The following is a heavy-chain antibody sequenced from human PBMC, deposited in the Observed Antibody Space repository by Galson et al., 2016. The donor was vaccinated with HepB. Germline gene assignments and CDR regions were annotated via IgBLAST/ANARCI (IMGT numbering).Heavy chain of an antibody. Sequence: SLRLSCAASGFTFSNYGMHWVRQAPGKGLEWVAVISYDGNTKYYGDAVKGRFTISRDNSKNTLYQQLNSLRPDGTAVYFCAKAGGSYSSFDPWGQGTLVTVSS. CDR1: GFTFSNYG. CDR2: ISYDGNTK. CDR3: AKAGGSYSSFDP. D-gene: IGHD1-26*01. J-gene: IGHJ5*02. V-gene: IGHV3-30*18.